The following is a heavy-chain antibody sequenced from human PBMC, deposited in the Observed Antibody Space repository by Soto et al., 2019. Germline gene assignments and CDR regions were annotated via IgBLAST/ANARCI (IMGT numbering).Heavy chain of an antibody. J-gene: IGHJ4*02. D-gene: IGHD6-13*01. V-gene: IGHV1-8*01. CDR2: MNSNTGNT. CDR3: ARELFSSTGTYDY. CDR1: GYTFSSYD. Sequence: ASVKVSCKASGYTFSSYDMNWVRQAAGQGLEWMGWMNSNTGNTGYAQKFRGRVTMTRDSSTRTAYMELNSLTSEDTAVYYCARELFSSTGTYDYWGQGTLVTVSS.